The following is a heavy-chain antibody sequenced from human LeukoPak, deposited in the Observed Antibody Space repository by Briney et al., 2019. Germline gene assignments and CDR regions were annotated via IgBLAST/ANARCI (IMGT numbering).Heavy chain of an antibody. D-gene: IGHD3-10*01. V-gene: IGHV3-30*02. Sequence: GGSLRLSCAASGFTFSRYGSHWVRQAPGKGLEWVAFISDSGGDKWYADSVKGRLTISRDKSKNTVNLQMSSLRVEDTSLYYCARDGGSESYAFDYWGRGTQVTVSS. CDR3: ARDGGSESYAFDY. CDR1: GFTFSRYG. J-gene: IGHJ4*02. CDR2: ISDSGGDK.